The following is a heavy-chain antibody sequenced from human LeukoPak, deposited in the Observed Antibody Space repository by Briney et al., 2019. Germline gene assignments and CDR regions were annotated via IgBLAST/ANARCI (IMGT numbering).Heavy chain of an antibody. CDR1: GFTFSSYA. CDR2: ISYDGSNK. Sequence: PGRSLRLPCAASGFTFSSYAMHWVRQAPGKGLEWVAVISYDGSNKYYADSVKGRFTISRDNSKNTLYLQMDSLRAEDTAVYYCAKDRHYYDSSGYYDWGQGSLVTVSS. D-gene: IGHD3-22*01. CDR3: AKDRHYYDSSGYYD. V-gene: IGHV3-30-3*01. J-gene: IGHJ4*02.